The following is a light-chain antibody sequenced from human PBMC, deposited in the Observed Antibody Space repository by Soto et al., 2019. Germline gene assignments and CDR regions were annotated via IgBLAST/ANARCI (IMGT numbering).Light chain of an antibody. J-gene: IGKJ5*01. CDR3: QQRHMWPIT. V-gene: IGKV3D-15*01. CDR2: AAS. Sequence: EIVMTQSPDTLSVSPGERASLSCRASQSVSDRVVWYQQKSGQAPSLLIYAASTRATGIPARFSGSGFGTDFTLTISSLEPEYSAVYYCQQRHMWPITFGQGTRLEI. CDR1: QSVSDR.